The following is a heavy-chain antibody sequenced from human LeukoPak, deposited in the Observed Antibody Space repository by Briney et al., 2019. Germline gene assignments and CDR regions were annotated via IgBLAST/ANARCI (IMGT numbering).Heavy chain of an antibody. D-gene: IGHD3-22*01. CDR2: ISGSGGST. CDR1: GFTFSSYP. CDR3: AKDHYDSSGYYHDY. Sequence: GGSLRLSCAASGFTFSSYPMSWVRQAPGKGLEWVSAISGSGGSTYYADSVKGRFTISRDNSKNTLYLQMNSLRAEDTAVYYCAKDHYDSSGYYHDYWGQGTLVTVSS. J-gene: IGHJ4*02. V-gene: IGHV3-23*01.